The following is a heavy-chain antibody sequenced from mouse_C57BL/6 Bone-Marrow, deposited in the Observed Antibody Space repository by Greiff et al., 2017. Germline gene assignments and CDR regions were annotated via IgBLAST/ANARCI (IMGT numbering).Heavy chain of an antibody. J-gene: IGHJ4*01. CDR3: ARLTTVAMDY. CDR2: ISSGGSYT. CDR1: GFTFSSYG. D-gene: IGHD1-1*01. V-gene: IGHV5-6*01. Sequence: EVKLVESGGDLVKPGGSLKLSCAASGFTFSSYGMSWVRQTPVKRLEWVATISSGGSYTYYPDSVQGRFTISRDNAKNTLYLQMSSLKSEDTAMYYCARLTTVAMDYWGQGTSVTVSS.